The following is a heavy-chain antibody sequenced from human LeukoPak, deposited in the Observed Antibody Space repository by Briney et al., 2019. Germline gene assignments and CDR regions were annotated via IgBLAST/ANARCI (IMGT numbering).Heavy chain of an antibody. J-gene: IGHJ4*02. CDR2: IYYSGST. CDR1: GGSISSTRYY. CDR3: ARRWGYSSSWYFNY. Sequence: SETLSLTCTVSGGSISSTRYYWGWIRQPPGKGLEWIGSIYYSGSTYYNPSLKSRVTMSVDRSKNQFSLKLSSVTAADTAVYYCARRWGYSSSWYFNYWGQGTLVTVSS. V-gene: IGHV4-39*01. D-gene: IGHD6-13*01.